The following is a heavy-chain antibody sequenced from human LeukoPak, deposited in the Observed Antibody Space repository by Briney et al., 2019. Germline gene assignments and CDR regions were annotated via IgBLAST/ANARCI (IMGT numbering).Heavy chain of an antibody. D-gene: IGHD2-2*01. Sequence: SVKVSCKASGGTFSSYAISWVRQAPGQGLEWMGGIIPIFGTANYAQKFQGRVTITADESTSTAYMELSSLRSEDTAVYYCASSYCSSTSCYAPPFDYWGQGTLVTVSS. J-gene: IGHJ4*02. CDR1: GGTFSSYA. V-gene: IGHV1-69*01. CDR3: ASSYCSSTSCYAPPFDY. CDR2: IIPIFGTA.